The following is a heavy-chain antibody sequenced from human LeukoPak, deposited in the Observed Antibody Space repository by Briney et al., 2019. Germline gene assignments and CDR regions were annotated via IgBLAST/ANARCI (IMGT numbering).Heavy chain of an antibody. CDR3: ARAYYHDSSGYYPGAFDI. V-gene: IGHV4-39*07. CDR2: IYYRGSI. Sequence: SETLSLTCTVSGASISSSSYSWGWIRQPPGKGLEWIGSIYYRGSIYYNPSLKSRVTISVDKSKNQLSLKLSSVTAADTAVYYCARAYYHDSSGYYPGAFDIWGQGTMVTVSS. D-gene: IGHD3-22*01. J-gene: IGHJ3*02. CDR1: GASISSSSYS.